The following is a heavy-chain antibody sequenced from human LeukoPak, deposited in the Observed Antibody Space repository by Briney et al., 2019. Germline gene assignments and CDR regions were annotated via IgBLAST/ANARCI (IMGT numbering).Heavy chain of an antibody. J-gene: IGHJ6*03. V-gene: IGHV4-59*01. CDR1: GGSISSYY. Sequence: PSETLSLTCTVSGGSISSYYWSWIRQPPGKGLEWIGYIYYSGSTSYNPSLKSRVTISVDTSKNQFSLKLSSVTAADTAVYYCACFDWYSTPAYMDVWGKGTTVTVSS. D-gene: IGHD3-9*01. CDR2: IYYSGST. CDR3: ACFDWYSTPAYMDV.